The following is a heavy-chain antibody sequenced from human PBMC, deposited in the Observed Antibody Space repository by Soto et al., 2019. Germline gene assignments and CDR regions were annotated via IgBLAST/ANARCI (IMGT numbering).Heavy chain of an antibody. D-gene: IGHD3-22*01. V-gene: IGHV4-31*03. J-gene: IGHJ4*02. CDR3: ARDGIITL. Sequence: QVQMQESGPGLVKPSQTLSLTCTVSGVSISSGGYYRSWIRKHPGKGLEWIGYIYYSGSTYYNPSLQSRVTISVDTSKNQFSLKLSSVTSADTAVYYCARDGIITLWGQGTLVTVSS. CDR2: IYYSGST. CDR1: GVSISSGGYY.